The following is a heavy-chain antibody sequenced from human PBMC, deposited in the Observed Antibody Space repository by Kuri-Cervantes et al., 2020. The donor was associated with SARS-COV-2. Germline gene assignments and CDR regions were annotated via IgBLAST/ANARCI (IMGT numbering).Heavy chain of an antibody. V-gene: IGHV3-9*01. Sequence: SLKISCAASGFTFDDYAMHWVRQPPGEGLEWVSGISWNSNNIDYMDSVKGRFTISRDNAKNSLYLQMNSLRAEDTAVYYCARFPHPSYYDFWSGYYNNDAFDIWGQGTMVTVSS. J-gene: IGHJ3*02. D-gene: IGHD3-3*01. CDR3: ARFPHPSYYDFWSGYYNNDAFDI. CDR2: ISWNSNNI. CDR1: GFTFDDYA.